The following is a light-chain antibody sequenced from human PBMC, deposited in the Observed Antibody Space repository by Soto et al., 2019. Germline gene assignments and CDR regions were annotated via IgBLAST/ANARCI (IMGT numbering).Light chain of an antibody. V-gene: IGKV1-5*03. J-gene: IGKJ1*01. CDR1: QSISTW. CDR3: QHNNGYSWT. Sequence: DIQMTQSPSTLSASVGDRVTITCRASQSISTWLAWYQQKPGKAPKLLIYKASTLKSGVPSRFSGSGSGTEFTLTISSLQPDDFATYYCQHNNGYSWTFGQGTKVDIK. CDR2: KAS.